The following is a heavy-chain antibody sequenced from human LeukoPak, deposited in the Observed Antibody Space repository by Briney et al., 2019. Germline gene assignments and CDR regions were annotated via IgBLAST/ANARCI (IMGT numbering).Heavy chain of an antibody. Sequence: GGSLRLSCAASGFTFSSYGMDWVRQAPGKGLEWVAVISYDGSYKYYADSVKGRFTISRDNSKKTLHLQMNSLRPEDTAVYYCAKGQEEYSYGYGPFDYWGQGTLVTVSS. J-gene: IGHJ4*02. CDR1: GFTFSSYG. D-gene: IGHD5-18*01. CDR3: AKGQEEYSYGYGPFDY. V-gene: IGHV3-30*18. CDR2: ISYDGSYK.